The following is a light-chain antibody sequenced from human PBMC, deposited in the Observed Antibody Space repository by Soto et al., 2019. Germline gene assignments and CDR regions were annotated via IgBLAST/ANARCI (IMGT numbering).Light chain of an antibody. CDR1: QSVSGY. Sequence: EIVLTQSPATLSLSPGERATLSCSASQSVSGYLAWYQQKPGQAPRLLIYDTSKRATGIPARFSGSGSGTDFTLTISNLETEDFAVSSCQQRSNLPLTFGQGTRLDIK. V-gene: IGKV3-11*01. CDR3: QQRSNLPLT. J-gene: IGKJ5*01. CDR2: DTS.